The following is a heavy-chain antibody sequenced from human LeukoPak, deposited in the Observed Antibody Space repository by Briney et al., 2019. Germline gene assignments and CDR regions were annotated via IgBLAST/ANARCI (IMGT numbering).Heavy chain of an antibody. J-gene: IGHJ3*01. CDR2: IKQDGSEK. CDR3: AKDLDYYDGSGWRDAFDV. D-gene: IGHD3-22*01. CDR1: GFTFSSYW. Sequence: GGSLRLSCAASGFTFSSYWMSWVRQAPGKGLEWVANIKQDGSEKYYVDSVKGRFTISRDNAKNSLYLQMNSLRAEDTALYYCAKDLDYYDGSGWRDAFDVWGQGTMVTVSS. V-gene: IGHV3-7*01.